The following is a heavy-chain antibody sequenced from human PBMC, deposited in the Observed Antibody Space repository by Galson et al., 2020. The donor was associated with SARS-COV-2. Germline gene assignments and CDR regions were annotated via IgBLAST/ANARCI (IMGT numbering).Heavy chain of an antibody. Sequence: SGPTLVKPTQTLTLTCTFSGFSLTTTGMRVSWIRQPPGKALEWLARIDWDDDKFYSTSLRTRLTISKDTSKNQVVLTMTNMDPADTATYYCARIQAVGHCSSGNCYGFDPWGQGTLVTVSS. D-gene: IGHD2-15*01. V-gene: IGHV2-70*04. CDR3: ARIQAVGHCSSGNCYGFDP. J-gene: IGHJ5*02. CDR2: IDWDDDK. CDR1: GFSLTTTGMR.